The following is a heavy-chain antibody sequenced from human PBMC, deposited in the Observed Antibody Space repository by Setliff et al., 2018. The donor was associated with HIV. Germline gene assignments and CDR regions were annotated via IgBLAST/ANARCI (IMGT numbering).Heavy chain of an antibody. D-gene: IGHD6-6*01. V-gene: IGHV4-38-2*02. CDR1: GYSISDGYR. CDR2: IYSTGDT. CDR3: ARAQYSSPACWYFDL. J-gene: IGHJ2*01. Sequence: SETLSLTCLVFGYSISDGYRWGWIRQSPGKGPQWIASIYSTGDTYYSPSLKSRVTISIDTTKNRFSLKLTSVTAADTAVYYCARAQYSSPACWYFDLWGRGALVTVSS.